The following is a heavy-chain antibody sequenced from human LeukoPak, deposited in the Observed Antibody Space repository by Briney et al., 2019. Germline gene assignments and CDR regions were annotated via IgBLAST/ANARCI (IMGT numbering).Heavy chain of an antibody. V-gene: IGHV1-2*02. D-gene: IGHD2-21*02. CDR3: ARDTRTYCGGDCYPDY. CDR2: INPNSGGT. CDR1: GYTVTDYY. J-gene: IGHJ4*02. Sequence: ASVQVSCKASGYTVTDYYMHWVRQAPGQGLEWMGWINPNSGGTNYAQKFQGRVTMTRDTSISTAYMELSRLRSDDTAVYYCARDTRTYCGGDCYPDYWGQGTLVTVSS.